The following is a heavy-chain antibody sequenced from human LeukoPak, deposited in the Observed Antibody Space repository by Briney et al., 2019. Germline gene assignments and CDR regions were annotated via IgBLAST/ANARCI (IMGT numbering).Heavy chain of an antibody. CDR1: GGSISSSSNY. CDR3: ARSDGYGLVGI. D-gene: IGHD3-10*01. V-gene: IGHV4-39*07. J-gene: IGHJ3*02. CDR2: IYSSGST. Sequence: SETLSLTCTVSGGSISSSSNYWGWIRQPPGKTLEWIGSIYSSGSTYYNPSLKNRVIILIDTAKNHFSLNLSSVTAADTDVYYCARSDGYGLVGIWGQGTMVTVSS.